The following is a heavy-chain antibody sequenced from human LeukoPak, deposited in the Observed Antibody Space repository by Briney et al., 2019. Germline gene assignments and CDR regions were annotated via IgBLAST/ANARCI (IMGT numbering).Heavy chain of an antibody. V-gene: IGHV1-46*01. CDR2: INPSGGST. J-gene: IGHJ3*02. Sequence: QAPGQXLEWMGVINPSGGSTTYAQNFQGRVTMTRDTSTTTVYMEVSSLRSEDTAVYFCARDCSGGDCYLDVFDIWGQGTLVTVSS. D-gene: IGHD2-21*02. CDR3: ARDCSGGDCYLDVFDI.